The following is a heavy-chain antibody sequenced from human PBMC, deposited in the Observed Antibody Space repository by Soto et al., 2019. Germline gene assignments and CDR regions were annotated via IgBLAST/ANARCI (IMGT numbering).Heavy chain of an antibody. CDR1: GFTFSDYY. J-gene: IGHJ2*01. Sequence: QVQLVESGGGLVKPGGSLRLSCAASGFTFSDYYMSWIRQAPGKGLEWVSYISSSGSTIYYADSVKGRFTISRDNAKNSLYLQMNTLRAEDTAVYYCASSVVVPAARKNWYFDLWGRGTLVTVSS. D-gene: IGHD2-2*01. V-gene: IGHV3-11*01. CDR2: ISSSGSTI. CDR3: ASSVVVPAARKNWYFDL.